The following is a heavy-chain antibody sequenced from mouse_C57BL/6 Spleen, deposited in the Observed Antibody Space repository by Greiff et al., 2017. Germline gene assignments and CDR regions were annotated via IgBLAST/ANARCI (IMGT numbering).Heavy chain of an antibody. CDR1: GYTFTGYW. CDR3: ARTGFDYYGSSYDY. Sequence: VQLQQSGAELMKPGASVKLSCKATGYTFTGYWIEWVKQRLGHGLEWIGEILPGSGSTNYNEKFKGKATFTADTSSNPAYMQLSSLTTEDSAIYYCARTGFDYYGSSYDYWGQGTTLTVSS. V-gene: IGHV1-9*01. J-gene: IGHJ2*01. D-gene: IGHD1-1*01. CDR2: ILPGSGST.